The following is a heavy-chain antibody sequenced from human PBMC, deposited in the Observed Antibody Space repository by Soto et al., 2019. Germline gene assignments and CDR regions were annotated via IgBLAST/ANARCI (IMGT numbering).Heavy chain of an antibody. J-gene: IGHJ6*02. V-gene: IGHV3-11*01. Sequence: GGSLRLSCAASGFTFSDYYMSWIRQAPGKGLEWVSYISSSGSTIYYADSVKGRFTISRDNAKNSLYLQINSLRAEDTAVYYCAGGVSYCGGDCYDSGMDVWGQGTTVTVSS. CDR1: GFTFSDYY. CDR2: ISSSGSTI. CDR3: AGGVSYCGGDCYDSGMDV. D-gene: IGHD2-21*02.